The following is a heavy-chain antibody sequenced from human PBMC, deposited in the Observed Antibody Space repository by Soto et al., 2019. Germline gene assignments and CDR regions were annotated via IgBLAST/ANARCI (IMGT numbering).Heavy chain of an antibody. V-gene: IGHV2-5*02. CDR3: AHRPCPRGDFDY. CDR2: IYWDDDK. J-gene: IGHJ4*02. CDR1: GFSLSTSGVG. Sequence: QITLKESGPTLVKPTQTLTLTCTFSGFSLSTSGVGVGWIRQPPGKALEWLALIYWDDDKRYSPSLKSRLTITQDTSKNQVVLIMTNMDPVDTATYYCAHRPCPRGDFDYWGQGILVSVSS. D-gene: IGHD5-12*01.